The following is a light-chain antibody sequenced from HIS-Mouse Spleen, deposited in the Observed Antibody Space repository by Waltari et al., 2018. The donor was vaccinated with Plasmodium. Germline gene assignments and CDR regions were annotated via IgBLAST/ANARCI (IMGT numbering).Light chain of an antibody. CDR1: QSVSSSY. V-gene: IGKV3-20*01. Sequence: SCSASQSVSSSYLAWYQQNPGQAPRLLIDGASSRATGIPDRFSGSGSGTDFTLTISRLEPEDFAVYYCQQYGSSPPYTFGQGTKLEIK. CDR2: GAS. J-gene: IGKJ2*01. CDR3: QQYGSSPPYT.